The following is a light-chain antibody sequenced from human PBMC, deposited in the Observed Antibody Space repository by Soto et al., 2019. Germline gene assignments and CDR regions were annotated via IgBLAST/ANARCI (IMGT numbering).Light chain of an antibody. J-gene: IGKJ4*01. CDR1: QSVSSN. V-gene: IGKV3D-15*01. CDR2: DAS. CDR3: EQYHEWTLT. Sequence: ETVMTQSPGTLAVSPGEGATLSCRASQSVSSNLAWSQQKPGQAPRLLIYDASSRATGIPARFSGSGSGTEFNLTISRLQYADFAVYYCEQYHEWTLTFGGGTEVEIK.